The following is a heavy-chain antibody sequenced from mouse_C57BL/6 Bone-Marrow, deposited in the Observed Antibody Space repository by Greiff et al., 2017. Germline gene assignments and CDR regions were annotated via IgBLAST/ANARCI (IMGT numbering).Heavy chain of an antibody. CDR1: GYAFSSSW. V-gene: IGHV1-82*01. CDR2: IYPGDGDT. Sequence: QVQLQQSGPELVKPGASVKISCKASGYAFSSSWMNWVKQRPGKGLGWIGRIYPGDGDTNYNGKFKGKATLTADKSSSPAYMQLSSLTSEDSAVYVCAREEKWLRRSWFAYWGQGTLVTVSA. D-gene: IGHD2-2*01. J-gene: IGHJ3*01. CDR3: AREEKWLRRSWFAY.